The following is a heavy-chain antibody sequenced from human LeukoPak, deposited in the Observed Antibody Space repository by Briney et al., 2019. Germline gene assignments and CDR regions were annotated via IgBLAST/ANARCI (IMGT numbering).Heavy chain of an antibody. J-gene: IGHJ4*02. V-gene: IGHV1-2*02. Sequence: ASVKVSCKASGYTFTGYYMHWVRQAPGQGPEWMGWINPNSGGTNYAQKFQGRVTMTRDTSISTAYMELSRLRSDDTAVYYCARANEWEPGFDYWGQGTLVTVSS. D-gene: IGHD1-26*01. CDR3: ARANEWEPGFDY. CDR2: INPNSGGT. CDR1: GYTFTGYY.